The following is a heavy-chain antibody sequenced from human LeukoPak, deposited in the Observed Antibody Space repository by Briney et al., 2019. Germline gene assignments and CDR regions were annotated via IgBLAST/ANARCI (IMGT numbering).Heavy chain of an antibody. V-gene: IGHV3-53*01. Sequence: GGSLRLSCAASGFTVSSNYMSWVRQAPGKGLERVSLIYSGGVTYYADSVKGRFIISRDNPKNMLYLQMNSLRAEDTAVYYCARVASGTLDYWGQGTLVTVSS. J-gene: IGHJ4*02. CDR3: ARVASGTLDY. CDR1: GFTVSSNY. CDR2: IYSGGVT. D-gene: IGHD6-25*01.